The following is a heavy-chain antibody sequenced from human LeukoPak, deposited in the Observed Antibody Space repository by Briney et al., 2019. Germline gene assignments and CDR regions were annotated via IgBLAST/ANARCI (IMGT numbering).Heavy chain of an antibody. V-gene: IGHV3-21*01. CDR1: GFTFSSYA. D-gene: IGHD6-19*01. CDR2: ISSSGANT. Sequence: KPGGSLRLSCAASGFTFSSYAMSWVRQAPGKGLEWVSSISSSGANTYYADSVKGRFTISRDNAKNSLYLQMNSLRAEDTAVYYCARDTAVAGTGAVDYWGQGTLVTVSS. J-gene: IGHJ4*02. CDR3: ARDTAVAGTGAVDY.